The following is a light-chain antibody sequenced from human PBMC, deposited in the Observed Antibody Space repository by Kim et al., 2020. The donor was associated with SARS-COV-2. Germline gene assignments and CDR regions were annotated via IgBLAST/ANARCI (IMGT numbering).Light chain of an antibody. V-gene: IGLV3-1*01. J-gene: IGLJ1*01. Sequence: SYEPTQPPSVSVSPGQTASITCSGDKLGDKYACWYQQKPGQSPVLVIYQDSKRPSGIPERFSGSNSGNTATLTISGTQAMDEADYYCQAWDSSTKVFGTG. CDR1: KLGDKY. CDR3: QAWDSSTKV. CDR2: QDS.